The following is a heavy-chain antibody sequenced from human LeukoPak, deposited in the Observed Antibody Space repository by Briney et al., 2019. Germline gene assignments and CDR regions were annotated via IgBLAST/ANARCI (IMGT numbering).Heavy chain of an antibody. CDR3: AREAEVATTSYYFDY. V-gene: IGHV4-4*02. J-gene: IGHJ4*02. CDR2: IYHSGST. Sequence: SGTLSLTCAASGGSISSSNWWSWVRQPPGKGLEWIGEIYHSGSTNYNPSLKSRVTISVDKSKNQFSLKLSSVTAADTAVYYCAREAEVATTSYYFDYWGQGTLVTVSS. D-gene: IGHD5-12*01. CDR1: GGSISSSNW.